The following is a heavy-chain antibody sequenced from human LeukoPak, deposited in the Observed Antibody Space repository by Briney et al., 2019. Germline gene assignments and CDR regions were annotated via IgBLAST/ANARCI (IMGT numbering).Heavy chain of an antibody. J-gene: IGHJ4*02. CDR1: GGTFSSYA. CDR2: IIPIFGTA. V-gene: IGHV1-69*06. D-gene: IGHD2-2*01. Sequence: SVTVSCKASGGTFSSYAISWVRQAPGQGLEWMGGIIPIFGTANYAQKFQGRVTITADKSTSTAYMELSSLRSEDTAVYYCASGLGYCSSTSCYALGYWGQGTLVTVSS. CDR3: ASGLGYCSSTSCYALGY.